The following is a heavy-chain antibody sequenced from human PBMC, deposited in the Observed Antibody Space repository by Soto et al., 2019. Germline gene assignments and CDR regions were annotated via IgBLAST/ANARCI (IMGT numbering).Heavy chain of an antibody. CDR3: ARDNPILRYFDWEAGAFDI. D-gene: IGHD3-9*01. Sequence: SETLSLTCTVSGGSISSGGYYWSWIRQHPGKGLEWIGYIYYSGSTYYNPSLKSRVTISVDTSKNQFSLKLSSVTAADTAVYYCARDNPILRYFDWEAGAFDIWGQGTMVTVSS. CDR2: IYYSGST. V-gene: IGHV4-31*03. J-gene: IGHJ3*02. CDR1: GGSISSGGYY.